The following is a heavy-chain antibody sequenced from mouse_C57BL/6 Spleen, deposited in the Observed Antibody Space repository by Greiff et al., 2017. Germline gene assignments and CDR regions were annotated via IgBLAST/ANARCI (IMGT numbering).Heavy chain of an antibody. CDR2: IGPGSGST. CDR1: GYTFTDYY. Sequence: QVQLQQSGAELVKPGASVKISCKASGYTFTDYYINWVKQRPGQGLEWIGKIGPGSGSTYYNEKFKGKATLTADKSSSTAYMQLSSLTSEDSAVYFGARSGAYGNSRYYYAMDYWGQGTSVTVSS. V-gene: IGHV1-77*01. D-gene: IGHD2-1*01. CDR3: ARSGAYGNSRYYYAMDY. J-gene: IGHJ4*01.